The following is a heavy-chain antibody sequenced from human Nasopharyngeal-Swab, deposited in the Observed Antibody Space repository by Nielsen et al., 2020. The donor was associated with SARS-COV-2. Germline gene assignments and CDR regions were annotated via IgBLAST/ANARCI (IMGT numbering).Heavy chain of an antibody. D-gene: IGHD2-2*01. J-gene: IGHJ6*02. CDR1: GFTFSSYA. V-gene: IGHV3-23*01. CDR3: AKDLGCSSTRCYEFANYYYGMDV. CDR2: ISGSGGST. Sequence: GGSLRLSCAASGFTFSSYAMSWVRQAPRKGLEWVSAISGSGGSTYYADSVKGRFTISRDNSKNTLYLQMNSLRAEDTAVYYCAKDLGCSSTRCYEFANYYYGMDVWGQGTTVTVSS.